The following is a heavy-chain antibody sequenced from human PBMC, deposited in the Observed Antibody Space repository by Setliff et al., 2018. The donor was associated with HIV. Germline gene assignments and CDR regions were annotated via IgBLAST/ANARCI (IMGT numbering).Heavy chain of an antibody. Sequence: GASVKVSCKASGYTFTTYGISWVRQAPGQGLEWVGWISGYNGNTNYAQKLQGRVTMTTDTSTSTAYMELRSLRSDDTAVYYCAGDRRAYTLLYYYYYMDVWGKGTTVTVSS. CDR3: AGDRRAYTLLYYYYYMDV. D-gene: IGHD1-20*01. CDR1: GYTFTTYG. J-gene: IGHJ6*03. CDR2: ISGYNGNT. V-gene: IGHV1-18*01.